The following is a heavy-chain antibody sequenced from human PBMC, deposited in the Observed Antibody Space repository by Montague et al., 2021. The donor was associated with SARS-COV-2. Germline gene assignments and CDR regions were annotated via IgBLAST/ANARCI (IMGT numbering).Heavy chain of an antibody. V-gene: IGHV4-4*02. J-gene: IGHJ5*02. CDR1: GASIISSNW. Sequence: SETLSLTCTVSGASIISSNWWSWLRQSPGKGLEWIGEVYHGGRVSYNPSLESRLTISMDRSRNESSLTVSSATAADTAIYYCVRGPDYGSGTFQDWFDPWGQGTQVTVSS. D-gene: IGHD3-10*01. CDR2: VYHGGRV. CDR3: VRGPDYGSGTFQDWFDP.